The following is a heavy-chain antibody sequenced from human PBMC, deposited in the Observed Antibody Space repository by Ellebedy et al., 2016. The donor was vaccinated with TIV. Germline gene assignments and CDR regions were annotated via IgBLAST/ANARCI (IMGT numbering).Heavy chain of an antibody. Sequence: AASVKVSCKASGYTFTSYDINWVRQATGQGLEWMGWMNPNSGNTGYAQKFQGRVTMTRNTSISTAYMELSSLRSEDTAVYYCARKKYYDFWCSYGMDVWGQGTTVTVSS. D-gene: IGHD3-3*01. V-gene: IGHV1-8*01. CDR3: ARKKYYDFWCSYGMDV. CDR2: MNPNSGNT. J-gene: IGHJ6*02. CDR1: GYTFTSYD.